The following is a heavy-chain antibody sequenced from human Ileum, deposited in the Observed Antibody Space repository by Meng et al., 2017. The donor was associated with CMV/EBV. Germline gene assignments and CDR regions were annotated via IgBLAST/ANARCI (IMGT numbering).Heavy chain of an antibody. CDR2: IYSGGST. J-gene: IGHJ6*02. CDR1: GFTVSSNY. D-gene: IGHD2-2*01. Sequence: GGFLRLSCAASGFTVSSNYMSWVRQAPGKGLEWVSVIYSGGSTYYADSVKGRFTISRDNSKNTLYLQMNSLRAEDTAVYYCAREYCSSTTNYYYYYGMDVWGQGTTVTVSS. CDR3: AREYCSSTTNYYYYYGMDV. V-gene: IGHV3-66*02.